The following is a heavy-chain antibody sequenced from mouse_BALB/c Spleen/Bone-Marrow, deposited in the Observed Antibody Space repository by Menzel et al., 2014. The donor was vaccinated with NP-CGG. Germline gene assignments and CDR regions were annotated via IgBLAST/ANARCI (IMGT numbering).Heavy chain of an antibody. J-gene: IGHJ4*01. CDR2: NNPGSGGT. CDR1: GYAFTNYL. V-gene: IGHV1-54*03. CDR3: ARSIYDGYSEAMDY. D-gene: IGHD2-3*01. Sequence: VQLQQSGAELVRPGTSVKVSCKASGYAFTNYLIEWVKQRPGQGLEWIGVNNPGSGGTNYNEKFKGEATLTADKSSSTVYMQLSSLTSDDSAVYFCARSIYDGYSEAMDYWGQGTSVTVSS.